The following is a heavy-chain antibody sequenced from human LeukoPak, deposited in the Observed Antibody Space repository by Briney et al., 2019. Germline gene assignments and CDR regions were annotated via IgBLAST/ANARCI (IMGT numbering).Heavy chain of an antibody. CDR1: GYTFTGYY. CDR3: ARVVVRDANNYKDY. J-gene: IGHJ4*02. CDR2: INPNSGGT. D-gene: IGHD5-24*01. Sequence: VASVKVSCKASGYTFTGYYMNWVRQAPGQGLEWMGWINPNSGGTNYAQKFQGRVTMTRDTSISTAYLDLSRLRSDDTAVYYCARVVVRDANNYKDYWGQGTLVTVSS. V-gene: IGHV1-2*02.